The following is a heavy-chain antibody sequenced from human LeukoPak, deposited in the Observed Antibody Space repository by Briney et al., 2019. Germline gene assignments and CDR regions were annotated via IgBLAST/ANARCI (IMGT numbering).Heavy chain of an antibody. CDR1: GGSISSSSYY. V-gene: IGHV4-39*07. CDR3: ARSANAFDI. J-gene: IGHJ3*02. Sequence: SETLSLTCTVSGGSISSSSYYWGWIRQPPGKGLEWIASMYYTGSTHYNPSLQSRVTISVDTSTNQFSLNLSSVTAADTAVYYCARSANAFDIWGQGTMVTVSS. CDR2: MYYTGST.